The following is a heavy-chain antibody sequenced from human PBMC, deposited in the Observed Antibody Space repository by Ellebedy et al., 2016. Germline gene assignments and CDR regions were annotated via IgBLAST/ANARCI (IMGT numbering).Heavy chain of an antibody. CDR2: IKQDGSEK. V-gene: IGHV3-7*01. CDR1: GFTFSSYW. D-gene: IGHD3-10*01. Sequence: GESLKISXAASGFTFSSYWMSWVRQAPGKGLEWVANIKQDGSEKYYVDSVKGRFTISRDNAKNSLYLQMNSLRAEDTAVYYCAKGTDFDYWGQGTLVTVSS. J-gene: IGHJ4*02. CDR3: AKGTDFDY.